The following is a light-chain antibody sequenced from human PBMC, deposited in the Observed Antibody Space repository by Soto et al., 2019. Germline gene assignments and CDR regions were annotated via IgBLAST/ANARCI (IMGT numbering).Light chain of an antibody. CDR1: QSVLYSSNNKNY. CDR3: QQYYSTPLT. Sequence: DIVMTQSPDSLAVSLGERATINCKSSQSVLYSSNNKNYLAWYQQKPGQPPKLLIYWASTRGSGVLDRFSGSGSGTDFTLTISSLQAEDVAVYYCQQYYSTPLTFGGGTK. J-gene: IGKJ4*01. CDR2: WAS. V-gene: IGKV4-1*01.